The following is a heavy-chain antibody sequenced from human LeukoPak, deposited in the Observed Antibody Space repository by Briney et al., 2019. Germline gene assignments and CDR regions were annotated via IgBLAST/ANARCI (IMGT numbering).Heavy chain of an antibody. J-gene: IGHJ5*02. CDR3: ARDHDSLTGNNSFDP. CDR2: ISYDGSNI. CDR1: GFSFSSYA. D-gene: IGHD3-9*01. V-gene: IGHV3-30*04. Sequence: GGSLRLSCAASGFSFSSYAMHWVRQAPGKGLEWVAVISYDGSNIYYADSVKDRFTISRDNSKNTLFLQMNSLRPEDTAVYYCARDHDSLTGNNSFDPWGQGTLVTVSS.